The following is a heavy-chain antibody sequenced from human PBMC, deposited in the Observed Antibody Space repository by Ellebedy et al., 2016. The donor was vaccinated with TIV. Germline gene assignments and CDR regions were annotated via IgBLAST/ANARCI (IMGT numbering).Heavy chain of an antibody. V-gene: IGHV3-74*01. CDR3: ARGVNEFDP. CDR1: GFTFSSYW. Sequence: GESLKISCAASGFTFSSYWMHWVRQAPGKGLVWVSRINSDGRSTSYADFVKGRFTISRDNAKNTLYLQMNSLRAEDTAVYYCARGVNEFDPWGQGTLVTVSS. J-gene: IGHJ5*02. CDR2: INSDGRST.